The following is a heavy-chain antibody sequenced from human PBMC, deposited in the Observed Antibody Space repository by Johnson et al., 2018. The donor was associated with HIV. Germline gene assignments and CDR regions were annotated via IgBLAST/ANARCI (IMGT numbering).Heavy chain of an antibody. CDR1: GFTFSSYG. CDR3: AKYKAVGATHYFAFDI. V-gene: IGHV3-30*02. Sequence: QVQLVESGGGVVQPGGSLRLSCVASGFTFSSYGMHWVRQAPGKGLEWVAFIRNDGSKKYYADSVKGRFTISRDNSKDTLYLQMNSLRAEDTAVYYCAKYKAVGATHYFAFDIWGQGTMVTVSS. J-gene: IGHJ3*02. D-gene: IGHD1-26*01. CDR2: IRNDGSKK.